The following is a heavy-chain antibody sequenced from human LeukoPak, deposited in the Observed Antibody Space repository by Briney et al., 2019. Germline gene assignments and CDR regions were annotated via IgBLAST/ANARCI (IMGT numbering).Heavy chain of an antibody. J-gene: IGHJ4*02. V-gene: IGHV3-48*03. Sequence: PGGSLRLSRAASGFDFGAYEMNWVRQAPGKGLEWVAYFAGSDTTKYYADSVRGRFTISRDNAKNSLYLQMNSLRAEDTALYYCTTLGYHIDSWGQGTLVTVSS. CDR1: GFDFGAYE. D-gene: IGHD3-22*01. CDR3: TTLGYHIDS. CDR2: FAGSDTTK.